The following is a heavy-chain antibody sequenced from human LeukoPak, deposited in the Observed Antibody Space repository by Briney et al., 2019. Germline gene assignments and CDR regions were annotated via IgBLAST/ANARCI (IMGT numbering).Heavy chain of an antibody. Sequence: ASVKVSCKASGYTFTSYDINWVRQATGQGLEWMGWMNPNSGNTGYAQKFQGRVTMTRNTSISTAYMELSSLRSEDTAVYYCARGLTRGQQLVVSYWGQGTLATVSS. D-gene: IGHD6-13*01. CDR1: GYTFTSYD. CDR2: MNPNSGNT. CDR3: ARGLTRGQQLVVSY. V-gene: IGHV1-8*01. J-gene: IGHJ4*02.